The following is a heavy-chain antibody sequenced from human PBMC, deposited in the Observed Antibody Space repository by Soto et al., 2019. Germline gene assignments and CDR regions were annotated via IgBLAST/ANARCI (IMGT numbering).Heavy chain of an antibody. J-gene: IGHJ3*02. CDR1: GGSSSSGGYS. V-gene: IGHV4-30-2*01. CDR3: ARDGYRYAPGAFDI. Sequence: SETLSLTCALSGGSSSSGGYSWSWIRQPPGKGLEWLGYLYPSGSIYYNPSLKSRVTVSVDRSKNQFSLKPSSVTAADTAVYYCARDGYRYAPGAFDIWGQGTMVTVSS. D-gene: IGHD5-18*01. CDR2: LYPSGSI.